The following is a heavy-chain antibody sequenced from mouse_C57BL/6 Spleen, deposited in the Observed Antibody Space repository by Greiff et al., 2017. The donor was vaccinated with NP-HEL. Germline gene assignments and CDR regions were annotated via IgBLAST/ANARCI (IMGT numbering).Heavy chain of an antibody. CDR3: TRTKLSTTAFDY. CDR2: IDPETGGT. Sequence: VQLQESGAELVRPGASVTLSCKASGYTFTDYEMHWVKQTPVHGLEWIGAIDPETGGTAYNQKFKGKAILTADKSSSTAYMELRSLTSEDSAVYYCTRTKLSTTAFDYWGQGTTLTVSS. CDR1: GYTFTDYE. V-gene: IGHV1-15*01. D-gene: IGHD1-1*01. J-gene: IGHJ2*01.